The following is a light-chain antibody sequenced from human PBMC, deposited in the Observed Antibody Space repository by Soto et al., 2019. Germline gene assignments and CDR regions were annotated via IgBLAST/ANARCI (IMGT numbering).Light chain of an antibody. Sequence: QSALTQPPSASGTPGQRVTISCSGSFSNIGSNAVNWYQQLPGTAPKLLIYRHNQRPSGVPDRFSASKSGTSASLAISGLQSEDEGAYSCATWDDSLNGGLFGGGTQLTVL. J-gene: IGLJ3*02. CDR2: RHN. CDR1: FSNIGSNA. V-gene: IGLV1-44*01. CDR3: ATWDDSLNGGL.